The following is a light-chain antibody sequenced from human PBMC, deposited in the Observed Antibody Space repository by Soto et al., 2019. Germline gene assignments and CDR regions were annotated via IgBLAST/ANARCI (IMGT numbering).Light chain of an antibody. CDR3: QQYNNWPRT. V-gene: IGKV1-39*01. CDR2: AAS. J-gene: IGKJ1*01. CDR1: QSISSY. Sequence: DIQMTQSPSSLSASVVDRVTITCRASQSISSYLNWYQQKPGKAPKLLIYAASTLQAGVPPRFSGSGSGTEFTLTISSLQSEDFAVYYCQQYNNWPRTFGQGTKVDIK.